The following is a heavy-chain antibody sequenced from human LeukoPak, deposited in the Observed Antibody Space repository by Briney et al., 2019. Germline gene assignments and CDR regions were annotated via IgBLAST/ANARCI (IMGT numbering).Heavy chain of an antibody. J-gene: IGHJ4*02. D-gene: IGHD6-13*01. CDR2: IYPGDSDT. V-gene: IGHV5-51*01. CDR1: GSTFTSYW. Sequence: GEPLQISSQCSGSTFTSYWIGRGRPLPRKGVERGWIIYPGDSDTRYSPSFQGQVTISADKSISTAYLQWSSLKASDTAMYYCARLIAAAGNIDYWGQGTLVTVSS. CDR3: ARLIAAAGNIDY.